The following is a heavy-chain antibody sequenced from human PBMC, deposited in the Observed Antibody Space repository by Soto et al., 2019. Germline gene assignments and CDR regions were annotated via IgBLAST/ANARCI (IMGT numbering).Heavy chain of an antibody. Sequence: GGSLRLSCAASGFTFSGSAMHWVRQASGKGLEWVGRIRSKANSYATAYAASVKGRFTISRDDSKNTAYLQMNSLKTEDTAVYYCTSTGGNDDYWGQGTLVTVSS. J-gene: IGHJ4*02. CDR1: GFTFSGSA. D-gene: IGHD2-8*02. CDR2: IRSKANSYAT. CDR3: TSTGGNDDY. V-gene: IGHV3-73*01.